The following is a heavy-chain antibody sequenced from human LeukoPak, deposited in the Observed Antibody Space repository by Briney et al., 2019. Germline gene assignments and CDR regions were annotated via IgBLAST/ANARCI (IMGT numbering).Heavy chain of an antibody. CDR1: GYTFTGYY. CDR3: GRWRESSNWPPGYLQH. D-gene: IGHD4-11*01. Sequence: ASVKVSCNASGYTFTGYYMHWVRQAPGQGLEWIGWISAYNGNTNYAQSLQGRVTMTTDASTSTVYMELRSLRSDDTAVYYCGRWRESSNWPPGYLQHWGQGTLVIVSS. J-gene: IGHJ1*01. CDR2: ISAYNGNT. V-gene: IGHV1-18*04.